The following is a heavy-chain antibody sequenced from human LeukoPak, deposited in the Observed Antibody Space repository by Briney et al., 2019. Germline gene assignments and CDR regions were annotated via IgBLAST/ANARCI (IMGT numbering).Heavy chain of an antibody. V-gene: IGHV1-18*04. J-gene: IGHJ3*02. CDR3: ARGLQENLAWLTAFSAFDI. CDR2: ISAYNGNT. CDR1: GYTLTSYY. D-gene: IGHD6-19*01. Sequence: ASVKVSCKASGYTLTSYYMHWVRQAPGQGLEWMGWISAYNGNTNYAQKVRGRVTMTTDTSTRTAYMELRSLRSDDTAVYYCARGLQENLAWLTAFSAFDIWGQGTMVTVSS.